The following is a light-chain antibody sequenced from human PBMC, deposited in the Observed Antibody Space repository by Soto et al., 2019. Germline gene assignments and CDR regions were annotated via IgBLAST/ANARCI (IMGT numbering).Light chain of an antibody. CDR1: QSVTSS. CDR3: QQSSTWPPVT. V-gene: IGKV3-11*01. J-gene: IGKJ4*01. Sequence: EVVLTQSPAILSLSPGERATLSCRASQSVTSSLAWYQQKPGQPPRLLIYDASHRATGIPARFSGSGAGTDFTLTISSLEPEDVAVYFCQQSSTWPPVTFGGGTKVQI. CDR2: DAS.